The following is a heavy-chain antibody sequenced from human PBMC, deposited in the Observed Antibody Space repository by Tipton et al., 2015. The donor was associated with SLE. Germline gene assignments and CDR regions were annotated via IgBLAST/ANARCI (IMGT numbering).Heavy chain of an antibody. V-gene: IGHV4-61*02. D-gene: IGHD3-10*02. CDR2: IYTSGST. CDR1: GGSISSGSYY. J-gene: IGHJ4*02. CDR3: ASYVD. Sequence: TLSLTCTVSGGSISSGSYYWSWIRQPAGKGLEWIGRIYTSGSTNYNPSPKSRVTISVDTSKNQFSLKLSSVTAADTAVYYCASYVDWGQGTLVTVSS.